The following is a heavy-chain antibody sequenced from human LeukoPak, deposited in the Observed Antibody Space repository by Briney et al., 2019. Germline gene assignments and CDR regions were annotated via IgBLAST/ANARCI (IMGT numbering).Heavy chain of an antibody. Sequence: SETLSLTCTVSGGSISSSRYYWVWIRQPPGKGLEWIGSIYYSGSTYYNPSLSSRVTTSVDTSKHQFSLKLRSVTAADTAVYYCARGGKTRGNYVGKNFDYWGQGTLVTVSS. CDR3: ARGGKTRGNYVGKNFDY. CDR1: GGSISSSRYY. CDR2: IYYSGST. D-gene: IGHD4-23*01. J-gene: IGHJ4*01. V-gene: IGHV4-39*07.